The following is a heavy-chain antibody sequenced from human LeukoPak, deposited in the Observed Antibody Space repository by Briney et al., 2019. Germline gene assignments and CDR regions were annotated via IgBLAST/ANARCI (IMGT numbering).Heavy chain of an antibody. CDR1: GFTFSSYS. V-gene: IGHV3-21*01. CDR3: ARGIRGIQLWLTQLDY. CDR2: ISSSSSYI. Sequence: GRSLRLSCAASGFTFSSYSMNWVRQAPGKGLEWVSSISSSSSYIYYADSVKGRFTISRDNAKNSLYLQMNSLRAEDTAVYYCARGIRGIQLWLTQLDYWGQGTLVTVPS. J-gene: IGHJ4*02. D-gene: IGHD5-18*01.